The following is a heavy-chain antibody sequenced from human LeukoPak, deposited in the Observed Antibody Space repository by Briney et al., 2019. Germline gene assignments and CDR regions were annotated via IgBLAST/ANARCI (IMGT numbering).Heavy chain of an antibody. J-gene: IGHJ4*02. D-gene: IGHD6-19*01. CDR2: ISWNSGSI. V-gene: IGHV3-9*01. CDR3: VKSSSGWSWGFDY. Sequence: GGSLRLSCAASGFTFDDYAMHWVRQAPGKGLEWVSGISWNSGSIGYADSVKGRFTISRDNAKNSLYLQMNSLRAEDTALYYCVKSSSGWSWGFDYWGQGTLVTVSS. CDR1: GFTFDDYA.